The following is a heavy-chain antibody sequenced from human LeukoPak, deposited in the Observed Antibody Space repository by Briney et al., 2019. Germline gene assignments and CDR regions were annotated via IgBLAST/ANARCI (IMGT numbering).Heavy chain of an antibody. CDR2: ISSSSGTI. CDR3: ARGTSWITIFGGWFDP. J-gene: IGHJ5*02. D-gene: IGHD3-3*01. V-gene: IGHV3-48*04. CDR1: GFTFSSYS. Sequence: GGSLRLSCAASGFTFSSYSMNWVRQAPGEGLEWVSYISSSSGTIFHADSVKGRFTISRDNAKNSLYLQMNSLRAEDTAVYYCARGTSWITIFGGWFDPWGQGTLLTVSS.